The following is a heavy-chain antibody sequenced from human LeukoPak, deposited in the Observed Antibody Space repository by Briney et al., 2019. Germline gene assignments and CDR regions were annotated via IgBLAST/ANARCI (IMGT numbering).Heavy chain of an antibody. D-gene: IGHD4-17*01. CDR1: GYTFTGYY. CDR2: INPNSGGT. Sequence: ASVKVSCEASGYTFTGYYTHWVRQAPGQGLEWMGWINPNSGGTNYAQKFQGRVTMTRDTSISTAYMELTRLRSDDTAVYYCARAFTGTSRRYGDYWFDPWGQGTLVSVSS. J-gene: IGHJ5*02. V-gene: IGHV1-2*02. CDR3: ARAFTGTSRRYGDYWFDP.